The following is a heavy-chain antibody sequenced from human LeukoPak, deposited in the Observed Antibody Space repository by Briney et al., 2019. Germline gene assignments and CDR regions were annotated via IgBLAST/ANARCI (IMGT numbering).Heavy chain of an antibody. V-gene: IGHV3-9*01. D-gene: IGHD3-10*01. CDR1: GSTFDDYA. CDR2: ISWNSGSI. Sequence: GGSLRLSCAASGSTFDDYAMHWVRQAPGKGLEWVSGISWNSGSIGYADSVKGRLTISRDNAKNSLYLQMNSLRAEDTALYYCAKEAGGSYGMDVWGQGTTVTVSS. J-gene: IGHJ6*02. CDR3: AKEAGGSYGMDV.